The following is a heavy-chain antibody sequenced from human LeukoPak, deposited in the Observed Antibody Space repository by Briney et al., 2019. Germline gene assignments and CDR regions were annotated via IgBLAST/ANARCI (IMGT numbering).Heavy chain of an antibody. V-gene: IGHV4-59*01. D-gene: IGHD3-22*01. CDR3: ARDGYYYDSSGYHSNWFDP. J-gene: IGHJ5*02. CDR2: IYYSGST. Sequence: LETLSLTCTVSGGSISSYYWSWIRQPPGKGLEWIGYIYYSGSTNYNPSLKGRVTISVDTSKNQFSLKLSSVTAADTAVYYCARDGYYYDSSGYHSNWFDPWGQGTLVTVSS. CDR1: GGSISSYY.